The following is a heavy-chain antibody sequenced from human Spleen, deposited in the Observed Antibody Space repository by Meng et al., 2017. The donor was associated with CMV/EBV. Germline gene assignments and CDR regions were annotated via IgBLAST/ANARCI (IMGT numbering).Heavy chain of an antibody. J-gene: IGHJ4*02. V-gene: IGHV4-4*07. CDR2: IDMSGST. D-gene: IGHD5-24*01. Sequence: QLQLQEAGPGLVKPSETLSLTCTVSGGSITSYYWSWIRQPAGKGLECIGRIDMSGSTNYNPSLKSRVTMSLDTSKNQFSLKMSSVTAADTAVYYCARDLDGYNWALDYWGQGTLVTVSS. CDR1: GGSITSYY. CDR3: ARDLDGYNWALDY.